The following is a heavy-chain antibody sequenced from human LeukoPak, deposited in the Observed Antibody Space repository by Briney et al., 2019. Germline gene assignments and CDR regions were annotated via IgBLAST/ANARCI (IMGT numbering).Heavy chain of an antibody. CDR3: ARRPEQWLSNWFDP. Sequence: SETLSLTCTVSGGSISSSDYYWGWIRQPPGKGLEWIGSISYSGSTYYNPSLKSRVTISVDTSKNQFSLKLSSVTAADTAVYYCARRPEQWLSNWFDPWGQGTPVTVSS. J-gene: IGHJ5*02. CDR1: GGSISSSDYY. D-gene: IGHD6-19*01. CDR2: ISYSGST. V-gene: IGHV4-39*01.